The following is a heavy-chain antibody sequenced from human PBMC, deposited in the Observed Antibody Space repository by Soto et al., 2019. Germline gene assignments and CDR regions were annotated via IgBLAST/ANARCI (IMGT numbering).Heavy chain of an antibody. J-gene: IGHJ6*02. Sequence: PSETLSLTCTVSGGSISSGGYYWSWIRQHPGKGLEWIGYIYYSGSTYYNPSLKSRVTISVDTSKNQFSLKLSSVTAADTAVYYCARESGSRSMVRGEGHVWGQGTTVTVSS. V-gene: IGHV4-31*03. CDR1: GGSISSGGYY. CDR3: ARESGSRSMVRGEGHV. CDR2: IYYSGST. D-gene: IGHD3-10*01.